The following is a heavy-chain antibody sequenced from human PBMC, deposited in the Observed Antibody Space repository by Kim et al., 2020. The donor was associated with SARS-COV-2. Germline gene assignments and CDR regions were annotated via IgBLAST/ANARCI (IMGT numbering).Heavy chain of an antibody. CDR2: IGGNT. Sequence: GSLRLSCAASGFIGSSNYMTWVRQAPGKGLEWVSGIGGNTMYADSVQGRFTISRDNSKNTLYLQMNNLRADDTAVYYCAKFGGTGNSVRFDPWGQGTRVIVSS. CDR3: AKFGGTGNSVRFDP. D-gene: IGHD3-10*01. CDR1: GFIGSSNY. J-gene: IGHJ5*02. V-gene: IGHV3-53*01.